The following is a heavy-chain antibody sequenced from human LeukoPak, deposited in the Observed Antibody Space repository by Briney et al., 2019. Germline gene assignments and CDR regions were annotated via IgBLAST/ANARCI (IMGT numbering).Heavy chain of an antibody. V-gene: IGHV1-2*04. D-gene: IGHD3-9*01. Sequence: GASVKVSCKASGYTFTGYYMHWVRQAPGQGLEWMGWINPNSGGTNYAQKFQGWVTMTRDTSISTAYMELSRLRSDDTAVYYCARGPYYDILTGHPYCFDYWGQGTLVTVSS. J-gene: IGHJ4*02. CDR3: ARGPYYDILTGHPYCFDY. CDR1: GYTFTGYY. CDR2: INPNSGGT.